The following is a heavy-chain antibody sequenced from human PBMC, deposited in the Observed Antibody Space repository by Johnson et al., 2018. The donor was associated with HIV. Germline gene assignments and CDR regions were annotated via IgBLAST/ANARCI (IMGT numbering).Heavy chain of an antibody. V-gene: IGHV3-7*01. CDR2: IKQDGSDK. CDR1: GFTFSRYW. Sequence: VQLVESGGGLVQPGGSLRLSCAASGFTFSRYWMSWVRQAPGKGLAWVANIKQDGSDKNYVDSVKGRFTISRDNAKNSLYLQMNSLRPEDTAVYYCARDPSTAAADSKNAFDIWGQGTMVTVAA. CDR3: ARDPSTAAADSKNAFDI. D-gene: IGHD6-13*01. J-gene: IGHJ3*02.